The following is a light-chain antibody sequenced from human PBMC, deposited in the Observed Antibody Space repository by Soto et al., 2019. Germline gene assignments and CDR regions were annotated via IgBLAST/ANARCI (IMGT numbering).Light chain of an antibody. CDR1: RSVDSH. CDR3: QQRDNWPPLT. J-gene: IGKJ4*01. Sequence: EVVLTQSPATLSLSPGETATLSCRASRSVDSHLAWYQHKPGQAPRLLIFEASTRATGVPARFSGSGSGTHFTLAINSLEPDDFAVYYCQQRDNWPPLTIGGGTKVEI. CDR2: EAS. V-gene: IGKV3-11*01.